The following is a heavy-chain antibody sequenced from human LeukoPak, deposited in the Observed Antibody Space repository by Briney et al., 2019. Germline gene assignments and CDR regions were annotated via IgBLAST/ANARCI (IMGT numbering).Heavy chain of an antibody. CDR2: MNPNSGNT. Sequence: ASVKVSCKASGYTFTSYDINWVRQATGQGLEWMGWMNPNSGNTGYAQKFQGRVTITRNTSISTAYMELSRLRSDDTAVYYCARVLSGSYWIYFDYWGQGTLVTVSS. CDR3: ARVLSGSYWIYFDY. CDR1: GYTFTSYD. V-gene: IGHV1-8*03. J-gene: IGHJ4*02. D-gene: IGHD1-26*01.